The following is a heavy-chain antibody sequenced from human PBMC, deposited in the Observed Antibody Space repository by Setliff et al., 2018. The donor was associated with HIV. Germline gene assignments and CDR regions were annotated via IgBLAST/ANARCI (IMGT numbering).Heavy chain of an antibody. D-gene: IGHD4-17*01. CDR3: ERVTFLHGDSRRGVLQH. J-gene: IGHJ1*01. CDR1: GYTFNSYG. CDR2: ISAYNGNT. Sequence: ASVKVSCKASGYTFNSYGISWVRQAPGQGLEWMGWISAYNGNTNYAQKLQGRVTMTTDTSTSTAYMELRSLRSDDTAVYYCERVTFLHGDSRRGVLQHWGQGTLVTVSS. V-gene: IGHV1-18*01.